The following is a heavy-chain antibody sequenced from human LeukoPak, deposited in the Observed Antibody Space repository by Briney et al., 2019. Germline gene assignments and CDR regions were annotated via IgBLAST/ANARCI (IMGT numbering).Heavy chain of an antibody. D-gene: IGHD2-2*02. Sequence: PGGSLRLSCAASGFTFSSYAMHWVRQAPGKGLEWVAFIRYDGSNKYYADSVKGRFTISRDNSKNTLYLQMNSLRAEDTAAYYCAKDPTRGYCSSTSCYMGVWFDPWGQGTLVTVSS. CDR2: IRYDGSNK. V-gene: IGHV3-30*02. J-gene: IGHJ5*02. CDR3: AKDPTRGYCSSTSCYMGVWFDP. CDR1: GFTFSSYA.